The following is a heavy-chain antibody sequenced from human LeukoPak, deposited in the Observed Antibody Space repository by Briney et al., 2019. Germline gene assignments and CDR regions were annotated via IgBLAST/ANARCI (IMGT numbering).Heavy chain of an antibody. J-gene: IGHJ6*02. Sequence: GGSLRLSCTASGFTFDSYAMSWVRQAPGKGLEWVSSISGGSEDTYYADSVKGRFTISRDNSKSTLYLQMNSLRAEDTAVYYRARTIAQYSNSWLYFYYGLDVWGQGTTVTVSS. CDR1: GFTFDSYA. D-gene: IGHD6-13*01. CDR2: ISGGSEDT. V-gene: IGHV3-23*01. CDR3: ARTIAQYSNSWLYFYYGLDV.